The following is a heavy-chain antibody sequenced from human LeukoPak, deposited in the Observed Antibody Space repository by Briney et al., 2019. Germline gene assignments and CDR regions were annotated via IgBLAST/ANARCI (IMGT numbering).Heavy chain of an antibody. J-gene: IGHJ4*02. CDR3: AREAASGVYFDY. CDR2: ISAYNGNA. V-gene: IGHV1-18*01. CDR1: GYTLTSHD. D-gene: IGHD2-8*02. Sequence: ASVKVSCKASGYTLTSHDINWVRQAPGQGLEWMGWISAYNGNANYAHNLQGRVTMTTDTSTSTAYAELRGLTSDDTAVYYCAREAASGVYFDYWGQGTLVTVSS.